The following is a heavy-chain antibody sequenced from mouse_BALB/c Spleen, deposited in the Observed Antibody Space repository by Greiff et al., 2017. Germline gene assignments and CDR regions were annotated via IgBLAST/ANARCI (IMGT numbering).Heavy chain of an antibody. D-gene: IGHD2-4*01. V-gene: IGHV5-17*02. CDR1: GFTFSSFG. CDR2: ISSGSSTI. Sequence: EVMLVESGGGLVQPGGSRKLSCAASGFTFSSFGMHWVRQAPEKGLEWVAYISSGSSTIYYADTVKGRFTISRDNPKNTLFLQMTSLRSEDTAMYYCARDDYDYAMAYWGQGTSVTVSS. CDR3: ARDDYDYAMAY. J-gene: IGHJ4*01.